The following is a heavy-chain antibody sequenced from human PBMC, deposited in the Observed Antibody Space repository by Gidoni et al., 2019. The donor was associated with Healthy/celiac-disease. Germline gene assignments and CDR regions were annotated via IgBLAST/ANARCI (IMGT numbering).Heavy chain of an antibody. CDR2: IIPIFGTA. CDR3: ARVREYSSARRSPLYYWDY. D-gene: IGHD6-19*01. V-gene: IGHV1-69*01. CDR1: GGTFSSYA. Sequence: QVQLVQSGAEVKKPWSSVKLSCKASGGTFSSYAISWVRQAPGQGLEWMGWIIPIFGTANYAQKFQGRVTITAEESTSTAYMELSSLRSEDTAVYYCARVREYSSARRSPLYYWDYWGQGTLVTVSS. J-gene: IGHJ4*02.